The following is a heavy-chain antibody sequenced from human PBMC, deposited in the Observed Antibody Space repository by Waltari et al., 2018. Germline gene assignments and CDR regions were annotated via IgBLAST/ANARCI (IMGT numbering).Heavy chain of an antibody. CDR1: GFTFSSSA. Sequence: EVQLLESGGGLVQPGGSLRLSCAASGFTFSSSAMSWVRQAPGKGLEWVSAISGSGGSTYYADSVKGRFTISRDNSKNTLYLQMNSLRAEDTAVYYCAKAGVRGVIITNYFDYWGQGTLVTVSS. D-gene: IGHD3-10*01. J-gene: IGHJ4*02. V-gene: IGHV3-23*01. CDR2: ISGSGGST. CDR3: AKAGVRGVIITNYFDY.